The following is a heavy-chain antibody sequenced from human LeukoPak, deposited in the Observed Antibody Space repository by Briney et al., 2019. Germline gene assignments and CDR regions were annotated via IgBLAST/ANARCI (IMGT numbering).Heavy chain of an antibody. V-gene: IGHV3-7*04. CDR3: ASDREYYYGSGSFDY. CDR1: GFTFSSYW. Sequence: PGGSLRLPCAASGFTFSSYWMSWVRQAPGKGLEWVANIKQDGSEKYYVDSVKGRFTISRDNAKNSLYLQMNSLRAEDTAVYYCASDREYYYGSGSFDYWGQGTLVTVSS. D-gene: IGHD3-10*01. CDR2: IKQDGSEK. J-gene: IGHJ4*02.